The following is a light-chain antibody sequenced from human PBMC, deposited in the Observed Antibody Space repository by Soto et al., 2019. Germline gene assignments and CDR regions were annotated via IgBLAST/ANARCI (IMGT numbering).Light chain of an antibody. CDR3: KQYTSWHHT. J-gene: IGKJ4*01. CDR2: DIF. CDR1: QSVGSD. V-gene: IGKV3D-15*01. Sequence: IVMTHSPATLSLSPGERATLSCRASQSVGSDLSWYQQKPGQAPRLVIYDIFTRATGVPTRISGSGSGTEFTPTISSLQSEDFAVYHSKQYTSWHHTFGEGAKVDIX.